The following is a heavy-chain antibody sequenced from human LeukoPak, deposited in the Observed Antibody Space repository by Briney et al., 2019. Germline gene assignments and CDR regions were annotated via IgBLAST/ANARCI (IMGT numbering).Heavy chain of an antibody. J-gene: IGHJ4*02. CDR3: ARDVSDCSGGSCYSYFDY. Sequence: ASVKVSCKASGYTFTSYGISWVRQAPGQGLEWMGWISAYNGNTNYAQKLQGRVTMTTDTSTSTADMELRSLRSDDTAVYYCARDVSDCSGGSCYSYFDYWGQGSLVTVSS. CDR1: GYTFTSYG. V-gene: IGHV1-18*01. D-gene: IGHD2-15*01. CDR2: ISAYNGNT.